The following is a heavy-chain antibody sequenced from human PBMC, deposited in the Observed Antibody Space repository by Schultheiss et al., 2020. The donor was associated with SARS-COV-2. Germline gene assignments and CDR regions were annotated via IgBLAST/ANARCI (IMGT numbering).Heavy chain of an antibody. CDR3: AKDAYSHTYSYYHYCMDV. CDR1: GGSISGFY. CDR2: IYYGGST. V-gene: IGHV4-31*03. J-gene: IGHJ6*03. D-gene: IGHD5-12*01. Sequence: SQTLSLTCTVSGGSISGFYWSWIRQRPGKGLEWIGRIYYGGSTYYNPSLKSRLTISVDTSTNQFSLKLSSVTAADTAVYYCAKDAYSHTYSYYHYCMDVWGKGTTVTVSS.